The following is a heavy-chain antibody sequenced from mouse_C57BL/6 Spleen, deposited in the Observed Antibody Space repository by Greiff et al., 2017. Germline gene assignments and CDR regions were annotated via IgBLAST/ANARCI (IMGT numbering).Heavy chain of an antibody. J-gene: IGHJ4*01. Sequence: EVNVVESGAELVKPGASVKLSCTASGFNIKDYYMHWVKQRTEQGLEWIGRIDPEDGETKYAPKFQGKATITADTSSNTAYLQLSSLTSEDTAVYYCARDGFYGSEGNYAMDYWGQGTSVTVSS. D-gene: IGHD1-1*01. CDR2: IDPEDGET. V-gene: IGHV14-2*01. CDR3: ARDGFYGSEGNYAMDY. CDR1: GFNIKDYY.